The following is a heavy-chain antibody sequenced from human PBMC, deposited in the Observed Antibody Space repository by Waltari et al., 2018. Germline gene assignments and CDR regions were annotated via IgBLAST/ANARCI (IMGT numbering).Heavy chain of an antibody. CDR2: IEYSGGT. CDR3: ARHCSSSWYNYFDY. J-gene: IGHJ4*02. V-gene: IGHV4-39*01. Sequence: QLQLQESGPGLVKPSETLSLTCTVSGGSISSSSYYWGWIRQPPGKGLEWIGGIEYSGGTYHNPALKSRVTISVDTSKNQFSLKLSSVTAADTAVYYCARHCSSSWYNYFDYWGQGTLVTVSS. CDR1: GGSISSSSYY. D-gene: IGHD6-13*01.